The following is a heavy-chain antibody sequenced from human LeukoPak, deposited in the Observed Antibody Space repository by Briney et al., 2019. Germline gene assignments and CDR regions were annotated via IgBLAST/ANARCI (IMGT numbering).Heavy chain of an antibody. V-gene: IGHV3-23*01. CDR3: AKRNSSGWAPFWY. Sequence: TGGSLILSCVASGFTFSSYAMSWVRQAPGKGLEWVSAISGSADSTYYADSVKGRFTISRDNSKNTLYLQMNSLRAEDTAIYYCAKRNSSGWAPFWYWGQGTLVTVSS. J-gene: IGHJ4*02. D-gene: IGHD6-19*01. CDR2: ISGSADST. CDR1: GFTFSSYA.